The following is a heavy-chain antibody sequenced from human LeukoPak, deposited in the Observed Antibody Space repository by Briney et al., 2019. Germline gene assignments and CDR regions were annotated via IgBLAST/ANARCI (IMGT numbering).Heavy chain of an antibody. D-gene: IGHD5-12*01. J-gene: IGHJ5*02. CDR3: AKVYHSGYGSETPDWFDP. CDR2: ISGSGGST. CDR1: GFTFSSYA. V-gene: IGHV3-23*01. Sequence: PGGSLRFSCAASGFTFSSYAMSWVRQAPGKGLEWVSAISGSGGSTYYADSVKGRFTISRDNSKNTLYLQMNSLRAEDTAVYYCAKVYHSGYGSETPDWFDPWGQGTLVTVSS.